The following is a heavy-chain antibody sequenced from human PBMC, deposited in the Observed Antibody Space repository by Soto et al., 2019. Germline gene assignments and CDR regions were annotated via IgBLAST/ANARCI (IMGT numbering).Heavy chain of an antibody. J-gene: IGHJ4*02. CDR1: GYTFTSYA. CDR3: ARGDSSSLYALDN. Sequence: QVQLVQSGAEVKKPGASVKVSCKASGYTFTSYAMHCVRQAPGQRLEWMGWINAGNGNTKYSQKFQGRVTITRDTAAITAYMELSSLRSEDTAVYYCARGDSSSLYALDNWGQGTLVTVSS. D-gene: IGHD6-13*01. V-gene: IGHV1-3*01. CDR2: INAGNGNT.